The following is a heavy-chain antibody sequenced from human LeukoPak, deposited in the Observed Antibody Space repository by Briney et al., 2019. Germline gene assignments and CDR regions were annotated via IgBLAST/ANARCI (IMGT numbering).Heavy chain of an antibody. Sequence: SETLSLTCTVSGDSITSGTYYWSWIRQPPGKGLEWIGYIYHSGSTYYNPSLKSRVTISVDRSMNQFSLKLSSVTAADTAVYYCARDSGSYSFDYWGQGTLVTVSS. D-gene: IGHD1-26*01. CDR2: IYHSGST. CDR3: ARDSGSYSFDY. V-gene: IGHV4-30-2*01. J-gene: IGHJ4*02. CDR1: GDSITSGTYY.